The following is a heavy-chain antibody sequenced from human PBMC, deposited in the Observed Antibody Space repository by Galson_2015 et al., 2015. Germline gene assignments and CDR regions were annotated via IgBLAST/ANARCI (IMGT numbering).Heavy chain of an antibody. CDR1: GFSFSNYG. CDR3: ARCSHGDYVECFDY. Sequence: SLRLSCAASGFSFSNYGIHWVRQAPGKGLEWVTVIWYDGSNKYYADSVKGRFTISRDNSKNTVYLQVNNLRAEHTAVYYCARCSHGDYVECFDYWGQGTLVIVTS. D-gene: IGHD4-17*01. J-gene: IGHJ4*02. CDR2: IWYDGSNK. V-gene: IGHV3-33*01.